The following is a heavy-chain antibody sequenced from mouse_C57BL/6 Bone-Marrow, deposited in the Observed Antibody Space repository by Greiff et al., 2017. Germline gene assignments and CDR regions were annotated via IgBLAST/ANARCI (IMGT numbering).Heavy chain of an antibody. J-gene: IGHJ2*01. CDR2: IDPANGNT. CDR1: GFNIKNTY. Sequence: VQMQQSVAELVRPGASVKLSCTASGFNIKNTYMHWVKQRPEQGLEWIGRIDPANGNTKYAPKFQGKATITADTSSNTAYLQLSSLTSEDTAIYYCASPLITTVVAEGFDYWGQGTTLTVSS. V-gene: IGHV14-3*01. D-gene: IGHD1-1*01. CDR3: ASPLITTVVAEGFDY.